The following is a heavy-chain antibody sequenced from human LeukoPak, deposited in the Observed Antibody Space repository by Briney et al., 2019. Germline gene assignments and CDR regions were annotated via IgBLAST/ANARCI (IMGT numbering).Heavy chain of an antibody. J-gene: IGHJ4*02. V-gene: IGHV3-21*01. CDR2: ISSSSSYI. Sequence: GGSLRLSCAASGFTFSSYSMNWVRQAPGKGLEWVSSISSSSSYIYYADSVKGRFIISRDNSKNTVYLQMNSLRAEDTAVYFCAMGSYCSGGSCYSDWGQGTLVTVSS. CDR1: GFTFSSYS. D-gene: IGHD2-15*01. CDR3: AMGSYCSGGSCYSD.